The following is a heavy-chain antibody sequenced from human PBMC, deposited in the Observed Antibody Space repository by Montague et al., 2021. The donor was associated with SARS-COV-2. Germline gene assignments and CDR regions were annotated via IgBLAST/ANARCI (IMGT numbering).Heavy chain of an antibody. CDR2: ITSSSNYI. CDR3: ASELGRTGAFDN. CDR1: GFPFSNFF. V-gene: IGHV3-21*01. D-gene: IGHD4-17*01. J-gene: IGHJ3*02. Sequence: SLSLSLSASGFPFSNFFINWVRQAPGKGLEWVSSITSSSNYIWYADSLKGRFTGSRDNAKNSVYLQMSSLRAEDTAVYYCASELGRTGAFDNWGQGTAVTVSS.